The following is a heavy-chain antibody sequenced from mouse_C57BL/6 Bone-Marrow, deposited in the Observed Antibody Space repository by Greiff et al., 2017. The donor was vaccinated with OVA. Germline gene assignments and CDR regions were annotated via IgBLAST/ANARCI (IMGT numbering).Heavy chain of an antibody. J-gene: IGHJ3*01. CDR3: VRGGDYGNPFAY. V-gene: IGHV10-1*01. D-gene: IGHD2-1*01. CDR1: GFSFNTYA. CDR2: IRSKSNNYAT. Sequence: DVMLVESGGGLVQPKGSLKLSCAASGFSFNTYAMNWVRQAPGTGLEWVARIRSKSNNYATYYADSVKDRFTISRDDSESMLYLQMNNLKTEDTAMYYCVRGGDYGNPFAYWGQGTLVTVSA.